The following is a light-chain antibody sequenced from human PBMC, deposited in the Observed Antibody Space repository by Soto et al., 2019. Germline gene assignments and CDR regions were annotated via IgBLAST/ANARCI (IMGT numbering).Light chain of an antibody. J-gene: IGLJ3*02. CDR1: SSNIGGGYE. V-gene: IGLV1-40*01. Sequence: QSVLTQPPSVSGAPGQRVTISCTGSSSNIGGGYEVYWYQQLPGTAPKLIIYGNNNRPSGVPDLFSGSTSGTSVSLAITRRWAEDDAYYYCLWYDSSRGVVFGTGTKLTVL. CDR3: LWYDSSRGVV. CDR2: GNN.